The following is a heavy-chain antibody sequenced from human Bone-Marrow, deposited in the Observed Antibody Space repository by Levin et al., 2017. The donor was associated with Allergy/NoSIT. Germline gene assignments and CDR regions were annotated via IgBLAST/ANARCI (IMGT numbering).Heavy chain of an antibody. D-gene: IGHD2-21*02. Sequence: GGSLRLSCAASGFSFYNYAMTWVRQAPGKGLEWVSSISDSGRSTNYTDYVKGRFTVSRDNAKNILYLQMDSLRAEDTAIYYCAKSRLLTTFDYWGQGALVTVSS. CDR3: AKSRLLTTFDY. CDR1: GFSFYNYA. V-gene: IGHV3-23*01. J-gene: IGHJ4*02. CDR2: ISDSGRST.